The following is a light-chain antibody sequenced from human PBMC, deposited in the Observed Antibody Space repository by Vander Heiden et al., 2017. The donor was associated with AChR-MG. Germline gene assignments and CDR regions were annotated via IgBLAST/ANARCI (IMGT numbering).Light chain of an antibody. Sequence: QSVLTQPPSASGTPGQRVTISCSGGSSNIGSNTVNWYQQVPGTAPKRLISTNNQRPSGVPDRFSGSKSVTSASLAISGLQSEDEADYYCSAWDESLSVWVFGGGTKLTVL. V-gene: IGLV1-44*01. CDR2: TNN. CDR3: SAWDESLSVWV. J-gene: IGLJ3*02. CDR1: SSNIGSNT.